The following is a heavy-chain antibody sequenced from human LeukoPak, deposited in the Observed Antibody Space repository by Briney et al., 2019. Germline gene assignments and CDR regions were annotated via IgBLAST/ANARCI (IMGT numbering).Heavy chain of an antibody. CDR2: INHSGST. CDR1: GGSFSGYY. CDR3: ARGRGVRRGGYCSSTSSYRDVYYYYYMDV. Sequence: SETLSLTCAVYGGSFSGYYWSWIRQPPGKGLEWIGEINHSGSTNYNPSLKSRVTISVDTSKNQFSLKLSSVTAADTAVYYCARGRGVRRGGYCSSTSSYRDVYYYYYMDVWGKGTTVTVSS. J-gene: IGHJ6*03. D-gene: IGHD2-2*02. V-gene: IGHV4-34*01.